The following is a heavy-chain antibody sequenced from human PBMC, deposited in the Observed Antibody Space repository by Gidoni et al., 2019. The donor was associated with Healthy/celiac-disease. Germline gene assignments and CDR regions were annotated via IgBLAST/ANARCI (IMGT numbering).Heavy chain of an antibody. CDR1: GFTFSSYG. D-gene: IGHD3-10*01. Sequence: QVQLVESGGGVVQPGRSLRLSCAASGFTFSSYGMHWVRQAPGKGLEWVAVISYDGSNKYYADSVKGRFTISRDNSKNTLYLQMNSLRAEDTAVYYCANLRFGELLEDDAFDIWGQGTMVTVSS. CDR2: ISYDGSNK. V-gene: IGHV3-30*18. J-gene: IGHJ3*02. CDR3: ANLRFGELLEDDAFDI.